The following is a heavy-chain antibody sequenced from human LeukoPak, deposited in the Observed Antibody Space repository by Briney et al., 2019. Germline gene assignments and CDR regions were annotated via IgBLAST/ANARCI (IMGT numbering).Heavy chain of an antibody. CDR1: GFTVSSNY. CDR2: IYSGGST. CDR3: ARDLSRGGYWFDP. J-gene: IGHJ5*02. V-gene: IGHV3-66*01. D-gene: IGHD3-16*01. Sequence: GGSLRLSCAASGFTVSSNYMSWVRQAPGKGLEWVSVIYSGGSTYYADSVKGRFTISRDNSKNTLYLQMNSLRAEDTAVYYCARDLSRGGYWFDPWGQGTLVTVSS.